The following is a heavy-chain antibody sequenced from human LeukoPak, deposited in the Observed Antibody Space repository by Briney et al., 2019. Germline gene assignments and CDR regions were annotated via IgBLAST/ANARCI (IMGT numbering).Heavy chain of an antibody. CDR1: GYSISSGYY. V-gene: IGHV4-38-2*01. Sequence: PSETLSLTCAVSGYSISSGYYWGWIRQPPGKGLEWIGSIYHSGSTYCNPSLKSRVTISVDTSKNQFSLKLSSVTAADTAVYYCASTAVGAFDYWGQGTLVTVSS. CDR3: ASTAVGAFDY. J-gene: IGHJ4*02. CDR2: IYHSGST. D-gene: IGHD1-26*01.